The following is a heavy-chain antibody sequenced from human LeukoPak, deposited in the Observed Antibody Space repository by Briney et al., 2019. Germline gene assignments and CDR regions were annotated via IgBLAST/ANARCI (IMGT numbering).Heavy chain of an antibody. CDR1: GGSISSSSYY. Sequence: PSETLSLTCTVSGGSISSSSYYWGWIRQPPGKGLEWIGSIYYSGSTYYNPSLKSRVTISVDTSKNQFSLKLRSVSAADTAVYYCARHVDSSGWYRSYFDYWGQGTPVPVSS. D-gene: IGHD6-19*01. V-gene: IGHV4-39*01. CDR2: IYYSGST. J-gene: IGHJ4*02. CDR3: ARHVDSSGWYRSYFDY.